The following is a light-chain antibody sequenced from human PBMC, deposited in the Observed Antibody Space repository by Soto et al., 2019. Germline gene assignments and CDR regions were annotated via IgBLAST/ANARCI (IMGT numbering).Light chain of an antibody. CDR1: HDISKS. J-gene: IGKJ3*01. CDR3: QHYENLLFT. Sequence: DIQMTQSPSSLSASVGDRVTITCQASHDISKSLNWYQHKRGQAPKLLIYDASELETGVPSRFTGSGSGTDVTFTISSLQHEDFATYYCQHYENLLFTFGPGTTVDVK. V-gene: IGKV1-33*01. CDR2: DAS.